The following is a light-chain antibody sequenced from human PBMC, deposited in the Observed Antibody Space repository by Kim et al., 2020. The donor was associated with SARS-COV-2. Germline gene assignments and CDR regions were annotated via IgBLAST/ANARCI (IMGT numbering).Light chain of an antibody. J-gene: IGKJ3*01. CDR3: MQGTHWPFT. CDR1: QSLVCGDGNTY. CDR2: KVS. V-gene: IGKV2-30*01. Sequence: PASISCRSSQSLVCGDGNTYLNWFHQRPGQSPRRLIYKVSTRDSGVPDRFSGSGSGTDFTLQISRVEAEDVGVYYCMQGTHWPFTFGPGTKVDIK.